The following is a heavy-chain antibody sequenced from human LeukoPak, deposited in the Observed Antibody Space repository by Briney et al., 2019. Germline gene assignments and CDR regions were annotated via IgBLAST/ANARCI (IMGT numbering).Heavy chain of an antibody. V-gene: IGHV1-2*06. J-gene: IGHJ4*02. CDR3: ARERFVGGVPAAIGY. D-gene: IGHD2-2*01. CDR2: INPNSGDT. Sequence: GASVKVSCKASGYTFTSYHMHWVRQAPGQGLEWMGRINPNSGDTNYAQKFQGRVTMTRDTSISTAYMELSRLRSDDTAVYYCARERFVGGVPAAIGYWGQGTLVTVSS. CDR1: GYTFTSYH.